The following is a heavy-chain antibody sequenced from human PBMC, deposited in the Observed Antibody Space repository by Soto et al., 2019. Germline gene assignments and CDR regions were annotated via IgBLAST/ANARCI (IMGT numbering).Heavy chain of an antibody. CDR3: VRGTGLVDY. V-gene: IGHV3-33*08. D-gene: IGHD3-9*01. CDR1: GFTFSRYS. CDR2: IWYDGKNK. J-gene: IGHJ4*02. Sequence: GGSLSLSCAPSGFTFSRYSMHWVRQAPGKGVVWVAVIWYDGKNKNYADSVKGRFTVSRDNSKNTLYLQMDSLRTEDTAVYYCVRGTGLVDYWGQGTLVTVSS.